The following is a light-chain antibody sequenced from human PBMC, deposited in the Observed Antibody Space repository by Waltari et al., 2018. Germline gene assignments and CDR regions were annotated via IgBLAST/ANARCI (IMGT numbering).Light chain of an antibody. CDR1: QTINNW. Sequence: DIQMTQSPSSLSASLGDRVTITCRASQTINNWLAWYQQKPGKAPKLLIYKASTLESGVPSRFSGSGSGTEFTLTISSLQPGDFATYYCQQFSSFPWTFGHGTKVEIK. V-gene: IGKV1-5*03. CDR2: KAS. J-gene: IGKJ1*01. CDR3: QQFSSFPWT.